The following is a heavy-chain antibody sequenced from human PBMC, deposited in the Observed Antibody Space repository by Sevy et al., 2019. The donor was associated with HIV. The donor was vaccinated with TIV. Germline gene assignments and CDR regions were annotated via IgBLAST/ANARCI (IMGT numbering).Heavy chain of an antibody. CDR1: GFTFGDYA. CDR3: TRDESAYDPPEYFQH. Sequence: GGYLRLSCRASGFTFGDYAVSWFRQAPGKGLESVGFIRSKAYGGTTEYAASVKGRFTISRDDSKSIAYLQMNSLKTEDTAVYYCTRDESAYDPPEYFQHWGQGTLVTVSS. J-gene: IGHJ1*01. CDR2: IRSKAYGGTT. V-gene: IGHV3-49*03. D-gene: IGHD5-12*01.